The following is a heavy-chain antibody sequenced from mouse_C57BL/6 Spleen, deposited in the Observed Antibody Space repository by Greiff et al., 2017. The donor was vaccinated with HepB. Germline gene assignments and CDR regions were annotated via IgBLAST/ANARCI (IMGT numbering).Heavy chain of an antibody. V-gene: IGHV1-66*01. Sequence: QVQLQQSGPELVKPGASVKISCKASGYSFTSYYIHWVKQRPGQGLEWIGWIYPGSGNTKYNEKFKGKATLTADTSSSTAYMQLSSLTSEDSAVYYCARSVVTTEVAYWGQGTLVTVSA. J-gene: IGHJ3*01. CDR2: IYPGSGNT. D-gene: IGHD2-2*01. CDR1: GYSFTSYY. CDR3: ARSVVTTEVAY.